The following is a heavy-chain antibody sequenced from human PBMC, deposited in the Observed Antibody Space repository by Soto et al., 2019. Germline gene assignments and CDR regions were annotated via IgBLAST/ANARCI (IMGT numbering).Heavy chain of an antibody. V-gene: IGHV3-30-3*01. Sequence: GGSLRLSCAASGFTFSSYAMHWVRQAPGKGLEWVAVISYDGSNKYYADSVKGRFTISRDNSKNTLYLQMNSLRAEDTAVYYCARGGPTLRQPFDYWGQGTLVTVSS. CDR2: ISYDGSNK. CDR1: GFTFSSYA. J-gene: IGHJ4*02. D-gene: IGHD3-16*01. CDR3: ARGGPTLRQPFDY.